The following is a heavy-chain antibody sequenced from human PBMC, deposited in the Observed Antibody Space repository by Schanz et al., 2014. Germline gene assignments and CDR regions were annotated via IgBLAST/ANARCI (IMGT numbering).Heavy chain of an antibody. V-gene: IGHV4-31*03. Sequence: QVQLQESGPGLVKPSQTLSLTCTVSGGSVSSGGDYWSWIRQHPGKGLEWIGEINQSGTTNYNPSLKSRVTRSGDTSKNQISLKVRSVTAADTAVYYCARDSLRGATGGYGMDVWGQGTTVTVSS. J-gene: IGHJ6*02. D-gene: IGHD2-8*02. CDR3: ARDSLRGATGGYGMDV. CDR1: GGSVSSGGDY. CDR2: INQSGTT.